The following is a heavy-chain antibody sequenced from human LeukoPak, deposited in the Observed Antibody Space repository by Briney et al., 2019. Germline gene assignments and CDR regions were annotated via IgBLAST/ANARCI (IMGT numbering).Heavy chain of an antibody. J-gene: IGHJ3*02. CDR3: AREPRYCGGDCYSDAFDI. D-gene: IGHD2-21*02. Sequence: ASVKVSCKASGYTFTSYYMHWERQAPGQGLEWMGIINPSGGSTSYAQKFQGRVTMTRDTSTSTVYMELSSLRSEDTAVYYCAREPRYCGGDCYSDAFDIWGQGTMVTVSS. CDR1: GYTFTSYY. CDR2: INPSGGST. V-gene: IGHV1-46*01.